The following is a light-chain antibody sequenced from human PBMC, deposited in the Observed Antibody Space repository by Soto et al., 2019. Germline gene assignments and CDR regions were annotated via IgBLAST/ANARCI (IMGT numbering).Light chain of an antibody. V-gene: IGKV1-39*01. J-gene: IGKJ1*01. CDR1: QSISYY. CDR2: TTS. CDR3: QQSYSTPWT. Sequence: DIQMTQSQSSLSASVGDRVTITCRASQSISYYLNWYQQKPGRAPRLLIYTTSSLQSGVPSKFSGSASGTDFTLTISSLQPEDFATYYCQQSYSTPWTFGQGTKVDIK.